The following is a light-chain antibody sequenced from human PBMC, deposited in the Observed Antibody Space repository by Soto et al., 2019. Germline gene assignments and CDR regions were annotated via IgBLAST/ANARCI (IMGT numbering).Light chain of an antibody. CDR2: DAS. Sequence: DIQMTQSPSTLSAAVGDRVTITCRASQSISRWLAWYQQKPGKAPNLLIYDASSLESGVPSRFSGSGSGTEFTHTSSSLQPDDFASYYCLQYSSSWTFGQGTKVAIK. V-gene: IGKV1-5*01. CDR1: QSISRW. CDR3: LQYSSSWT. J-gene: IGKJ1*01.